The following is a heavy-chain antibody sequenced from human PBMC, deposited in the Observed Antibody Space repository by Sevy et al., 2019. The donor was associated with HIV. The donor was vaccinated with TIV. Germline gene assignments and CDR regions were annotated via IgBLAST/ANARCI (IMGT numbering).Heavy chain of an antibody. Sequence: GGSLRLSCAASGFTFNYAWMSWVRQAPGKGLEWVGRIKSKTDGGTADYAAHVKGRFTISRDESENTLYLQMNSLKTEDTDVYYCASVVKNDFWDGHVNYYGLDVWGQGTTVTVSS. CDR2: IKSKTDGGTA. CDR3: ASVVKNDFWDGHVNYYGLDV. D-gene: IGHD3-3*01. J-gene: IGHJ6*02. V-gene: IGHV3-15*01. CDR1: GFTFNYAW.